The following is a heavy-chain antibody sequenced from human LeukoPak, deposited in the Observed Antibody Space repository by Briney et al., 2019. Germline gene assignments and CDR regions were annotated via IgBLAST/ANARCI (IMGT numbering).Heavy chain of an antibody. CDR1: GFTFSSYS. CDR2: ISSDSGII. Sequence: PGGSLRLSCAASGFTFSSYSMNWVRQAPGKGLEWVSYISSDSGIIYYADSVKGRFTISRDNAKSSLYLQMNSLRAEDTAVYYCATSRNWGQGALVTVSS. CDR3: ATSRN. J-gene: IGHJ4*02. V-gene: IGHV3-48*01.